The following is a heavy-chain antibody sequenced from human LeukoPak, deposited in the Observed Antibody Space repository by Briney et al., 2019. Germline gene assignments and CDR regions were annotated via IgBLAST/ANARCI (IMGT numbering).Heavy chain of an antibody. Sequence: SETLSLTCTVSGYSISSGDYWGWIRQPPGKGLEWIGSIYHSGRTYYNPSLKSRVTISVDTSKNQVSLILTSVTAADTAVYYCARFTPQGYGWGGYNRFDPWGQGTLVTVSS. D-gene: IGHD3-16*01. CDR1: GYSISSGDY. CDR2: IYHSGRT. V-gene: IGHV4-38-2*02. CDR3: ARFTPQGYGWGGYNRFDP. J-gene: IGHJ5*02.